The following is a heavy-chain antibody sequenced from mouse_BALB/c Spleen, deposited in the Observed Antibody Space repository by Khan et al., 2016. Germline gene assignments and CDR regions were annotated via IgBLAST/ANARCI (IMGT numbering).Heavy chain of an antibody. CDR2: INTYTGEP. CDR3: ARGKYDGVAY. CDR1: GYTFTNYG. D-gene: IGHD2-14*01. Sequence: QIQLVQSGPELKKPGETVKISCTASGYTFTNYGMNWVKQAPGKGLKWMGWINTYTGEPTYADDFKGRFAFSLETSASPASLQINNLKHEDTATSSGARGKYDGVAYWGQGTLVTVSA. J-gene: IGHJ3*01. V-gene: IGHV9-3-1*01.